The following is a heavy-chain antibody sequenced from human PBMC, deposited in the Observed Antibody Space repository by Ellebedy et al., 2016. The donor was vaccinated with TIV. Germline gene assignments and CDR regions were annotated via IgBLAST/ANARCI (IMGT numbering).Heavy chain of an antibody. CDR2: IYYFGET. CDR3: ARLRVGASMPTDY. D-gene: IGHD1-26*01. CDR1: GDSISRGGYY. J-gene: IGHJ4*01. V-gene: IGHV4-31*03. Sequence: MPSETLSLTCTVSGDSISRGGYYWGWIRQHPGKGPEWIGSIYYFGETFYNPSLKSRATVSSEKSMNRFSLRLTSVTAADTAVYYCARLRVGASMPTDYWGPGTLVTVSS.